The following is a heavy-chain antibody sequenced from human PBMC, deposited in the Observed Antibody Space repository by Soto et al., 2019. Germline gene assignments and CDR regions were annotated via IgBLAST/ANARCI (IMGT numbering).Heavy chain of an antibody. Sequence: SETLSLTCAVSGGSISSSNWWSWVRQPPGKGLEWIGEIYHSGSTNYNPSLKSRVTISVDKSKNQFSLKLSSVTAADTAVYYCARLAIAVAGRTSDYWGQGILVTVSS. J-gene: IGHJ4*02. CDR1: GGSISSSNW. V-gene: IGHV4-4*02. CDR3: ARLAIAVAGRTSDY. CDR2: IYHSGST. D-gene: IGHD6-19*01.